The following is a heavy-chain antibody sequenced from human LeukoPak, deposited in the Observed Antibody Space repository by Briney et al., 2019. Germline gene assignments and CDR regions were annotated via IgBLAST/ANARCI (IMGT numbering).Heavy chain of an antibody. Sequence: PSETLSLTCTVSGGSISNYYWHWIRQPPGKGLEWIGYLYYGGSIKYNPSLKSRVSISVEKSKNQFSLKMNSVTAADTAVYYCARLGYYDILTGYDADYWGQGTLVTVSS. J-gene: IGHJ4*02. V-gene: IGHV4-59*08. CDR3: ARLGYYDILTGYDADY. CDR1: GGSISNYY. CDR2: LYYGGSI. D-gene: IGHD3-9*01.